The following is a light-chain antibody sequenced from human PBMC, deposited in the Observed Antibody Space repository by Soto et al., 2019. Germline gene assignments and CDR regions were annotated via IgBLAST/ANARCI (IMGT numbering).Light chain of an antibody. V-gene: IGLV2-14*01. CDR2: EVS. Sequence: QSALTQPASVSGSPGQSITISCTGTSSDVGYDNYVSWYQQHPDKDPKLMIYEVSNRPSGVSNRFSGSKSGNTASLTISGLQAEDEADYYCSSYTSSSPYLFGTGTKLTVL. CDR3: SSYTSSSPYL. J-gene: IGLJ1*01. CDR1: SSDVGYDNY.